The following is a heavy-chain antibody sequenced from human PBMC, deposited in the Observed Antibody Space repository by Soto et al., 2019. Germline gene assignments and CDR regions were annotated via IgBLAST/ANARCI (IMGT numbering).Heavy chain of an antibody. J-gene: IGHJ3*02. CDR1: GFTFSSYA. V-gene: IGHV3-23*01. CDR3: AKDTAFSLGYCSGGSCFDAFDI. D-gene: IGHD2-15*01. Sequence: GGSLRLSCAASGFTFSSYAMSWVRQAPGNGLEWVSAISGSGGSTYYADSVKGRFTISRDNSKNTLYLQMNSLRAEDTAVYYCAKDTAFSLGYCSGGSCFDAFDIWGQGTMVTVSS. CDR2: ISGSGGST.